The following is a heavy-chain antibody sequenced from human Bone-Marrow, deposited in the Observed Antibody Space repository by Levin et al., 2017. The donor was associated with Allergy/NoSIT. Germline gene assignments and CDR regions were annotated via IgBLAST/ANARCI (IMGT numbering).Heavy chain of an antibody. J-gene: IGHJ4*02. V-gene: IGHV3-23*01. CDR1: GFSFSNCA. D-gene: IGHD3-22*01. CDR3: AAQNLNTMIVVVDY. CDR2: ISGSGAIT. Sequence: GESLKISCTASGFSFSNCAMGWVRQAPGKGLEWVSTISGSGAITYYADSVKGRFTISRDNSKGTLDLQMNSLRAEDTALYYCAAQNLNTMIVVVDYWGQGTLVTVSS.